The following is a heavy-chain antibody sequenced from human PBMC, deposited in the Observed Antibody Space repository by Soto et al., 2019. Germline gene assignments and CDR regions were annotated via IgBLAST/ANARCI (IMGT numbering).Heavy chain of an antibody. Sequence: ASVKVSCKASGYTFTSYDINWVRQATGQGLEWMGWMNPNSGNTGYAQKFQGRVTMTRNTSISTAYMELSSLRSEDTAVYYCARGAWGSYRYTHDAFDIWGQGTMVTVSS. V-gene: IGHV1-8*01. CDR3: ARGAWGSYRYTHDAFDI. CDR2: MNPNSGNT. D-gene: IGHD3-16*02. J-gene: IGHJ3*02. CDR1: GYTFTSYD.